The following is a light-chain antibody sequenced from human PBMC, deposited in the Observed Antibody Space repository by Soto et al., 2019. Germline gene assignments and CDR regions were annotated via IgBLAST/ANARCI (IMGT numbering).Light chain of an antibody. CDR3: QQYNSWPPIT. CDR2: SAS. CDR1: QSIATY. V-gene: IGKV3D-15*01. Sequence: EIVMTQSPATLSLSPWERATLSCRASQSIATYLGWYQQKPGQAPRLLIYSASNRANGIPPRFSGSGSGTEFTLTISSLQSEDFAVYYCQQYNSWPPITFGQGTRLEIK. J-gene: IGKJ5*01.